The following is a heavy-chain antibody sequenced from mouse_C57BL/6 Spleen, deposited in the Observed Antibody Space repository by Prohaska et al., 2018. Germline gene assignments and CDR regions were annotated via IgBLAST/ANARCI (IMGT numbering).Heavy chain of an antibody. J-gene: IGHJ4*01. CDR3: ARDYGSSRAMDY. V-gene: IGHV1-12*01. D-gene: IGHD1-1*01. Sequence: QAYLQQSGAELVRPGASVKMSCKASGYTFTSYNMHWVKQTPRQGLEWIGAIYPGNGDTSYNQKFKGKATLSVDKSSSTAYMQLSSLTSEDSAVYFCARDYGSSRAMDYWGQGTSVTVSS. CDR2: IYPGNGDT. CDR1: GYTFTSYN.